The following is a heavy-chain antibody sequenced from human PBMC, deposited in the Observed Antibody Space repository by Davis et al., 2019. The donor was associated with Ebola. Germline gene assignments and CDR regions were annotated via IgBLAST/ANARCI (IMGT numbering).Heavy chain of an antibody. V-gene: IGHV3-30-3*01. CDR1: GFTFSTYA. CDR2: ISYHGSNK. CDR3: AKGTRDY. J-gene: IGHJ4*02. Sequence: GESLKISCAASGFTFSTYAMHWVRQAPGKGLEWVAVISYHGSNKYYADSVKGRFTISRDNSKNTLYLQMNSLRAEDTAVYYCAKGTRDYWGQGTLVTVSS.